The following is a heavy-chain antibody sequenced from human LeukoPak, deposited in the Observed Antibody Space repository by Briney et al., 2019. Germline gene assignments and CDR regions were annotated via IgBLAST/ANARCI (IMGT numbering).Heavy chain of an antibody. J-gene: IGHJ4*02. CDR2: ISSSSSYI. D-gene: IGHD2-15*01. CDR1: GFTFSSYS. V-gene: IGHV3-21*01. CDR3: ARDPLGYCSGGSCYYFDY. Sequence: GGSLRLSCAASGFTFSSYSMNWVRQAPGKGLEWVSSISSSSSYIYYADSVKGRFTISRDNAKNSLYLQMNSLRAEDTAVYYCARDPLGYCSGGSCYYFDYWGQGTLVTVSS.